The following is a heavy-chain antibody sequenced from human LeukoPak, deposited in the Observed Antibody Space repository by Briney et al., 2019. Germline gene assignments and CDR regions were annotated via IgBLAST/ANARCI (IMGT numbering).Heavy chain of an antibody. CDR2: ISSSSSTI. D-gene: IGHD3-10*01. V-gene: IGHV3-48*04. J-gene: IGHJ4*02. CDR1: GFTFSSYS. CDR3: ARDRPSGLLSY. Sequence: PGGSLRLSCAASGFTFSSYSMNWVRQAPGKGLERVSYISSSSSTIYYADSVKGRFTISRDNAKNSLYLQMDSLRAEDTAVYYCARDRPSGLLSYWGQGTLVTVSS.